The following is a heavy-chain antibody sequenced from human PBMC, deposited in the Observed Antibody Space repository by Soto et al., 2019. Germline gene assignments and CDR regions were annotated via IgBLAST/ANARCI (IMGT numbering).Heavy chain of an antibody. D-gene: IGHD6-6*01. Sequence: PGGSLRLSCTASGFTFGDYAMSWFRQAPGKGLEWVGFIRSKAYGGTTEYAASVKGRFTISRDDSKSIAYLQMNSLKTEDTAVYYCTSYSSSSSGGWFDPWGQGTLVTVSS. CDR3: TSYSSSSSGGWFDP. V-gene: IGHV3-49*03. J-gene: IGHJ5*02. CDR2: IRSKAYGGTT. CDR1: GFTFGDYA.